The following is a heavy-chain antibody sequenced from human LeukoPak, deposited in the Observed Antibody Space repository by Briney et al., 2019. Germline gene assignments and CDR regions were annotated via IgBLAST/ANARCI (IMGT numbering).Heavy chain of an antibody. CDR2: ISYDGSNK. CDR1: GFPFSSYA. V-gene: IGHV3-30*04. D-gene: IGHD3-9*01. CDR3: AKEKGGLTGFYRGFDY. J-gene: IGHJ4*02. Sequence: GGSLRLSCAASGFPFSSYAMHWVRQAPGKGLEWVAVISYDGSNKYYADSVKGRFTISRDNSKNTLYLQMNSLTAEDTAVYYCAKEKGGLTGFYRGFDYWGQGTLVTGSS.